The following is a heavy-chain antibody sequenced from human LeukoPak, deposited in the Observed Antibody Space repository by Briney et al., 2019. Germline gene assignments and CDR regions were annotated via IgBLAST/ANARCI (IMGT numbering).Heavy chain of an antibody. CDR1: GGSVTSYY. V-gene: IGHV4-59*02. CDR3: ARARSRWNYFDY. Sequence: SETLSLTCTVSGGSVTSYYWSWIRKPPGKGLEWIGHIHSSGSTNYNPSLKSRVTISIDTSKNRFSLNLSSVTAADTAVYYCARARSRWNYFDYWGQGSLVTVSS. J-gene: IGHJ4*02. D-gene: IGHD6-19*01. CDR2: IHSSGST.